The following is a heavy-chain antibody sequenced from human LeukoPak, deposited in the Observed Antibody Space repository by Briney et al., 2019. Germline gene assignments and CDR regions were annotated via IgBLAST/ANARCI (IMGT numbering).Heavy chain of an antibody. J-gene: IGHJ3*02. CDR3: ARAYYYASSAFDI. CDR2: IYYGGST. Sequence: KPSETLSLTCTVSGGSISSNTYYWDWIRQPPGKGLECIGSIYYGGSTYYNPSLKSRVIISVDTSKNQFSLKLSSVTAADTAVYYCARAYYYASSAFDIWGQGIMVTVSS. CDR1: GGSISSNTYY. V-gene: IGHV4-39*01. D-gene: IGHD3-22*01.